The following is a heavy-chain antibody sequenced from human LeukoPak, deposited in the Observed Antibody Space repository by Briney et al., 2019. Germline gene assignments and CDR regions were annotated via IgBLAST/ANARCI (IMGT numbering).Heavy chain of an antibody. CDR3: ARWVDSVAGLEYYFDY. V-gene: IGHV1-18*01. CDR1: GYTFTSYG. Sequence: ALVKVSCKASGYTFTSYGISWVRQAPGQGLEWMGWISAYNGNTNYAQKLQGRVTMTTDTSTSTAYMELRSLRSDDTAVCYCARWVDSVAGLEYYFDYWGQGTLVTVSS. D-gene: IGHD6-19*01. J-gene: IGHJ4*02. CDR2: ISAYNGNT.